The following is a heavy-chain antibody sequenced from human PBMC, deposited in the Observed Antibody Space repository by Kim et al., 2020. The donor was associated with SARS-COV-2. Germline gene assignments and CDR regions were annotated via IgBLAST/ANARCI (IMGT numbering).Heavy chain of an antibody. D-gene: IGHD2-15*01. CDR2: IKQDGSEK. J-gene: IGHJ4*02. CDR1: GLTFDSHW. CDR3: ARGRVGCAY. Sequence: GGSLRLSCTASGLTFDSHWMSWVRQAPWKGLEWVASIKQDGSEKQYVDSVKGRFTIFRDNAKKSLFMEMNSLRVEDTAMYYCARGRVGCAYWGQGTLVTVSS. V-gene: IGHV3-7*01.